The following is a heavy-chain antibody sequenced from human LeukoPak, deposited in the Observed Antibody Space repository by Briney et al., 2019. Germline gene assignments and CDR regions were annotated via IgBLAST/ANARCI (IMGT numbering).Heavy chain of an antibody. CDR1: GFTFSSYA. CDR2: ISGSGGST. Sequence: GGSLRLSCAASGFTFSSYAMSWVRQAPGKGLEWVSAISGSGGSTYYADSVKGRFTISRDNSKNTLYLQMNSLRAEDAAVYYCAKVREAGVVPKGFDYWGQGTLVTVSS. V-gene: IGHV3-23*01. CDR3: AKVREAGVVPKGFDY. J-gene: IGHJ4*02. D-gene: IGHD3-3*01.